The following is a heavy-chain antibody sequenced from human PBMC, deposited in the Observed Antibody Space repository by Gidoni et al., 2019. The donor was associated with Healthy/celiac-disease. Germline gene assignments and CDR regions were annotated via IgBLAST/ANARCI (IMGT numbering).Heavy chain of an antibody. D-gene: IGHD3-16*01. CDR3: ARDRARIWGSYSGSESY. J-gene: IGHJ4*02. V-gene: IGHV3-66*01. Sequence: EVQLVESGGGWVQPGGSLRLSCAASGCTVRSNYMSWVRQAPGKGLGWVSVISSGGSTYYADSVKGIFTLSSDNSKNTLYLQLHSLRAEDTAVYYCARDRARIWGSYSGSESYWGQGTLVTVSS. CDR1: GCTVRSNY. CDR2: ISSGGST.